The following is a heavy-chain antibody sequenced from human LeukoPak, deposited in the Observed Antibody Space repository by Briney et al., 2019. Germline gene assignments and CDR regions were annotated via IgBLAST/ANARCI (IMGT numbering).Heavy chain of an antibody. V-gene: IGHV4-30-2*01. CDR3: ARSGDANWGYYFDY. J-gene: IGHJ4*02. CDR2: IYHSGST. Sequence: PSETLSLTCTVSGGSISSGGYSWSWIRQPPGKGLEWIGYIYHSGSTYYNPSLKSRVTISVDRSKNQFSLKLSSVTAADTAVYYCARSGDANWGYYFDYWGQGTLVTVSS. CDR1: GGSISSGGYS. D-gene: IGHD7-27*01.